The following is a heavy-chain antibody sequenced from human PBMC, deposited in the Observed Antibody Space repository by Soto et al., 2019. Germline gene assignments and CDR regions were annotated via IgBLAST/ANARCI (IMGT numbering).Heavy chain of an antibody. J-gene: IGHJ5*02. Sequence: GGSLRLSCAASGFTFSNAWMSWVRQTPGKGLEWVGRIKSKTDGGTTDYAAPVKGRFTVSRDDSKNTLYLQMNSLKTEDTAVYYCTTGGDIVVVPAATGPDNWFDPWGQGTLVTVSS. CDR3: TTGGDIVVVPAATGPDNWFDP. CDR2: IKSKTDGGTT. D-gene: IGHD2-2*01. CDR1: GFTFSNAW. V-gene: IGHV3-15*01.